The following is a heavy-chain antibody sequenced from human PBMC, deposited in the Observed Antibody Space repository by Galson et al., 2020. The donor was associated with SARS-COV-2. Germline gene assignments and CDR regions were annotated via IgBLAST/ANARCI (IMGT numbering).Heavy chain of an antibody. J-gene: IGHJ6*03. CDR1: GYTFTSYG. CDR2: ISAYNGNT. V-gene: IGHV1-18*04. CDR3: ARELRGYYGSGSYYNRDYYYYMDV. D-gene: IGHD3-10*01. Sequence: ASVKVSCKASGYTFTSYGISWVRQAPGQGLEWMGWISAYNGNTNYAQKLQGRVTMTTDTSTSTAYMELRSLRSDDTAVYYCARELRGYYGSGSYYNRDYYYYMDVWGKGTTVTVSS.